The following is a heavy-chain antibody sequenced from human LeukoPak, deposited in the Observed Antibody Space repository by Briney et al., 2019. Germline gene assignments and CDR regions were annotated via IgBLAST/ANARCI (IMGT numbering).Heavy chain of an antibody. CDR3: ARDYVLGYSGYVDYYYGMDV. CDR1: GYTLISYG. V-gene: IGHV1-18*01. Sequence: GASVKVSCKASGYTLISYGISWVRQASGQGLEWMGWISSYSGNTKYAQNLQGRVTMTTETSTSTVYMELRSLRSDDTAVYYCARDYVLGYSGYVDYYYGMDVWGQGTTVTVSS. CDR2: ISSYSGNT. D-gene: IGHD5-12*01. J-gene: IGHJ6*02.